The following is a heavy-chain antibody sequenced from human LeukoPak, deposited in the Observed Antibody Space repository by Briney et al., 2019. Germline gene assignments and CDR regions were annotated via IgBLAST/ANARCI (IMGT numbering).Heavy chain of an antibody. CDR3: ARAPQRRAFDI. Sequence: PGGSLRLSCAASGFTVSSYYMSWVRQAPGKGLEWVSVIYSGGSTYYADSVKGRFTLSRDNSKNTLYPQMNSLRAEDTAVYYCARAPQRRAFDIWGQGTMVTVSS. V-gene: IGHV3-53*01. CDR1: GFTVSSYY. CDR2: IYSGGST. J-gene: IGHJ3*02.